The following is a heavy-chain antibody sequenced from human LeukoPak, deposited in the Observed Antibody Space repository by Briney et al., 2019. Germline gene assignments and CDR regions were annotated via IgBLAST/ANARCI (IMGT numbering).Heavy chain of an antibody. CDR1: VYTFTGYY. CDR3: ARGEFSDSRSDY. CDR2: INPNSGGT. Sequence: GASLKVSCKASVYTFTGYYMHSVRQTPGQGRWWVGWINPNSGGTNYAQKFQGMVTMTRDTSISTAYMELSRLRSDDTAVYYCARGEFSDSRSDYWGQGTLVTVSS. J-gene: IGHJ4*02. V-gene: IGHV1-2*02. D-gene: IGHD2-15*01.